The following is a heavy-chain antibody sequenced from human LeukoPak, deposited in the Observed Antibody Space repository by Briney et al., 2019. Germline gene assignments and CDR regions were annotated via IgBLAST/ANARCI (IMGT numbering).Heavy chain of an antibody. CDR2: IIPIFGTA. CDR3: ARELRPGITVVPYYFDY. Sequence: SVKVSSKASGGTFSSYAISWVRQAPGQGLEWMGRIIPIFGTANYAQKFQGRVTITTDESTSTAYMEQSSLRSEDTAVYYCARELRPGITVVPYYFDYWGQGTLVTVSS. D-gene: IGHD6-19*01. V-gene: IGHV1-69*05. CDR1: GGTFSSYA. J-gene: IGHJ4*01.